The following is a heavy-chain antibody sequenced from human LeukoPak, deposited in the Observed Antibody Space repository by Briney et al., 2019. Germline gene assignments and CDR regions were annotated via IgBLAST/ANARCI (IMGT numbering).Heavy chain of an antibody. CDR3: ASESWSEGYYFDY. V-gene: IGHV4-30-2*01. Sequence: PSETLSLTCTVSGGSISSGGYYWSWIRQPPGKGLEWIGYIYHSGSTYYNPSLKSRVTISVDRSKNQFSLKLSSVTAADTAVYYCASESWSEGYYFDYWGQGTLVTVSS. CDR1: GGSISSGGYY. J-gene: IGHJ4*02. D-gene: IGHD1-26*01. CDR2: IYHSGST.